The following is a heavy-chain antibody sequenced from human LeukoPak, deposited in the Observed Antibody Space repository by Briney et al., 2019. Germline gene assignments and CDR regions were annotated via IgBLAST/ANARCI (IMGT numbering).Heavy chain of an antibody. V-gene: IGHV3-7*03. CDR2: IKQDGSEK. CDR1: GFTFSSYW. CDR3: ARIGKLHDTTNFYYYYYMDG. J-gene: IGHJ6*03. Sequence: GGSLRLSCAASGFTFSSYWMSWVRQAPGKGLEWVAHIKQDGSEKYYVDSVKGRFTISRDNAKNSLYLQMNSLRAEDTALYHCARIGKLHDTTNFYYYYYMDGWAKGPRSPSP. D-gene: IGHD1-1*01.